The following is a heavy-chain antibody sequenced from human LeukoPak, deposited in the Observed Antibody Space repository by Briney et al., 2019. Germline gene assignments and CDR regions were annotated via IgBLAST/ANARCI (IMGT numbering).Heavy chain of an antibody. CDR2: INWNGDST. D-gene: IGHD5-18*01. CDR3: ARGGYSYGAPYYLDY. CDR1: GFTFDDYG. Sequence: LAGGSLRLSCAASGFTFDDYGMSWVRQAPGKGLEWVSGINWNGDSTGYADSVKVRLTIFRDNAKSSLFLQMNSLRAEDTAFYYCARGGYSYGAPYYLDYWGQGTLVTVSS. V-gene: IGHV3-20*04. J-gene: IGHJ4*02.